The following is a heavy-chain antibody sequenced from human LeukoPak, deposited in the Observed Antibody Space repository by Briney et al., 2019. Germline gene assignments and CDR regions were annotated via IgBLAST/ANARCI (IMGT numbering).Heavy chain of an antibody. D-gene: IGHD4-17*01. Sequence: SETLSLTCTVSGYSISSGYYWGWVRQPPGKGLEWIGSFYHGGSTYYNSSLKSRVTISVDTSKNQFSLKVSSVTAADTAVYYCARAYGDYGCWGQGTLVTVSS. V-gene: IGHV4-38-2*02. CDR1: GYSISSGYY. J-gene: IGHJ1*01. CDR3: ARAYGDYGC. CDR2: FYHGGST.